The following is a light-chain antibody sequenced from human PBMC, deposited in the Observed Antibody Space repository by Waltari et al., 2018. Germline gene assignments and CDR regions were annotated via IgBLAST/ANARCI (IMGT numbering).Light chain of an antibody. J-gene: IGKJ4*01. CDR1: QSVPNN. CDR3: QQYNNWPLT. Sequence: EIVMTQSPDTLSLSPGDRANLSCRASQSVPNNLAWYQQKPGQAPRLLIYRASTRATSIPARISGSGSGTEFTLTISSLQSEDFAFYYCQQYNNWPLTFGGGTKVEIK. V-gene: IGKV3-15*01. CDR2: RAS.